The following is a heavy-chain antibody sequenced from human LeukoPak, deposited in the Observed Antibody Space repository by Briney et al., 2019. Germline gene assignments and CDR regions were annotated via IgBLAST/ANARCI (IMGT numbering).Heavy chain of an antibody. Sequence: PGGSLRLSCAASGFTFSSYWMSWVRQAPGKGLEWVANIKQDGSEKYYVDSVKGRFTISRDNAKNSLYLQMNSLRAEDTAVYYCARALWELSYGNWFDPWGQRTLVTVSS. D-gene: IGHD1-26*01. CDR2: IKQDGSEK. V-gene: IGHV3-7*01. CDR1: GFTFSSYW. CDR3: ARALWELSYGNWFDP. J-gene: IGHJ5*02.